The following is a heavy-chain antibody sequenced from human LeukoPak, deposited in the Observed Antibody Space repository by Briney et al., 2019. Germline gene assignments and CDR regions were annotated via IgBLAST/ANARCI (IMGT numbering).Heavy chain of an antibody. V-gene: IGHV3-48*01. CDR3: ARDLAWGAVAGTVY. J-gene: IGHJ4*02. CDR2: ISSSSSTI. Sequence: PGGSLRLSCAASGFTFSSYSMNWVRQAPGKGLEWVSYISSSSSTIYYADSVKGRFTISRDNAKNSLYLQMNSLRAEDTAVYYCARDLAWGAVAGTVYWGQGTLVTVSS. D-gene: IGHD6-19*01. CDR1: GFTFSSYS.